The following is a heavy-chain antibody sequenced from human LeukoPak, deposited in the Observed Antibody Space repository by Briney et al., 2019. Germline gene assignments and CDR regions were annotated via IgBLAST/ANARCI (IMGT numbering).Heavy chain of an antibody. D-gene: IGHD2-21*02. V-gene: IGHV1-46*01. CDR3: ARVRALAYCGGDCYKGMDV. CDR1: GYTFTSYY. Sequence: ASVKVSCKASGYTFTSYYMHWVRQAPGQGLEWMGIINPSGGSTSYAQKFQGRVSMTRDMSTSTVYMELSSLRSEDTAVYYCARVRALAYCGGDCYKGMDVWGKGTTVTVSS. CDR2: INPSGGST. J-gene: IGHJ6*04.